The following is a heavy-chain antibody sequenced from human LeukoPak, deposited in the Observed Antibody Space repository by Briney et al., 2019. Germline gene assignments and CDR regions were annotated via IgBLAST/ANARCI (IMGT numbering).Heavy chain of an antibody. CDR3: ARGPSDYDSSGYPQSEYYFDY. D-gene: IGHD3-22*01. J-gene: IGHJ4*02. CDR2: IYYSGST. Sequence: PSETLSLTCTVSGGSISSGGYYWSWIRQHPGKGLEWIGYIYYSGSTYYNPSLKSRVTISVGTSKNQFSLKLSSVTAADTAVYYCARGPSDYDSSGYPQSEYYFDYWGQGTLVTVSS. V-gene: IGHV4-31*03. CDR1: GGSISSGGYY.